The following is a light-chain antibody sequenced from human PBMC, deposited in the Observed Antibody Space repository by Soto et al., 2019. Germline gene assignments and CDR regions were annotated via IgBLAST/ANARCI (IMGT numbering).Light chain of an antibody. V-gene: IGLV2-14*01. CDR1: TSDVGDNYY. J-gene: IGLJ2*01. CDR3: CSYAGSVV. CDR2: EVA. Sequence: QSALTQPASVSASPGQSITISCTGITSDVGDNYYVSWFQSHPGKAPKLVIYEVANRPSGVSNRFSGSRSGDTASLTISGVQTEDEADYHCCSYAGSVVFGGGTKLTVL.